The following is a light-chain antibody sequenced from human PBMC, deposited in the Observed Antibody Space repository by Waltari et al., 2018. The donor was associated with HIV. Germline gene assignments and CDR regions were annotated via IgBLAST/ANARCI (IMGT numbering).Light chain of an antibody. CDR1: ILAEKY. V-gene: IGLV3-27*01. CDR2: KDI. CDR3: FSTTDNKLGV. Sequence: SYELTQPSSVSVSPGQTARITCSGDILAEKYGRWFQQKPGQAPVLLIYKDIERPSGIHERLSGSSSGTTVTLTISGAQVEDEADYYCFSTTDNKLGVFGGGTQLTVL. J-gene: IGLJ3*02.